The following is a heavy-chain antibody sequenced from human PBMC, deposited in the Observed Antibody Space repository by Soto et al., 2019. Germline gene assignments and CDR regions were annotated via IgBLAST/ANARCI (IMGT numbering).Heavy chain of an antibody. CDR1: GGSISSGGYS. Sequence: SETLSLTCAVSGGSISSGGYSWSWIRQPPGKGLEWIGYIYHSGSTYYNPSLKSRVTISVDRSKNQFSLKLSSVAAADTAVYYCARGGEAVAPYYYYYYGMDVWGQGTTVTVSS. CDR3: ARGGEAVAPYYYYYYGMDV. V-gene: IGHV4-30-2*01. D-gene: IGHD6-19*01. J-gene: IGHJ6*02. CDR2: IYHSGST.